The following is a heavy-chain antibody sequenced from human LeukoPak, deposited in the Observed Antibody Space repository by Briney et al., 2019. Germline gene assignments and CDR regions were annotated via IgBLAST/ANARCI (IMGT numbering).Heavy chain of an antibody. CDR1: GFTFSSYA. Sequence: PGGSLRLSCAASGFTFSSYAMSWVRQAPGKGLEWVSAISGSGGSTYYADSVKGRFTISRDNAKNSLYLQMNSLRAEDTAVYYCARGGVYRPNYYYYYGMDVWGQGTTVTVSS. CDR2: ISGSGGST. D-gene: IGHD1-26*01. J-gene: IGHJ6*02. CDR3: ARGGVYRPNYYYYYGMDV. V-gene: IGHV3-23*01.